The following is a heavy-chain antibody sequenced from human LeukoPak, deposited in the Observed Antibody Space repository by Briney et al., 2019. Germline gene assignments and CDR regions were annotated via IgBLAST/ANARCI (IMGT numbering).Heavy chain of an antibody. CDR1: GGSISSYY. Sequence: SSETLSLTCTVSGGSISSYYWNWIRQPPGKGLEWIGYIYYSGSTNYNPSLKSRVTLSIDTSKSQFSLKLSSVTAADTAVYYCARGRGDSSGYYYFDYWGQGTLVTVSS. CDR3: ARGRGDSSGYYYFDY. CDR2: IYYSGST. J-gene: IGHJ4*02. V-gene: IGHV4-59*12. D-gene: IGHD3-22*01.